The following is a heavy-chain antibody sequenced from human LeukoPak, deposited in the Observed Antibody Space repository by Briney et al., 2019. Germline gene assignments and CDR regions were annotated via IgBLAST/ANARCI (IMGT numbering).Heavy chain of an antibody. CDR1: GGSFSGYY. D-gene: IGHD4-23*01. CDR3: ARVKPFAYGGSYFDY. J-gene: IGHJ4*02. CDR2: INHSGST. V-gene: IGHV4-34*01. Sequence: PSETLSLTCAVYGGSFSGYYWSWIRQPPGKGLEWIGEINHSGSTNYNPSLKSRVTISVDTSKNQFSLKLSSVTAADTAVYYCARVKPFAYGGSYFDYWGQGTLVTVSS.